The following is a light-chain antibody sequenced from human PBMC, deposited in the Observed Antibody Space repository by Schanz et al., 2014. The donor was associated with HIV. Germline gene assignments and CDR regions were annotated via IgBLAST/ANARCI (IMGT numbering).Light chain of an antibody. CDR1: QSINTW. CDR2: AAS. Sequence: DIQMTQSPSTLSASVGDRVTMICRASQSINTWLAWFQQKPGKAPKLLIYAASSLQSGVPSRFSGTGSGTDFSFTISGLQPEDFATYYCQQSYSAPSITFGQGTRLEIK. V-gene: IGKV1-39*01. J-gene: IGKJ5*01. CDR3: QQSYSAPSIT.